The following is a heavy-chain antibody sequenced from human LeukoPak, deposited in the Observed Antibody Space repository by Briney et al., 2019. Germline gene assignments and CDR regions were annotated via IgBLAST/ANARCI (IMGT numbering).Heavy chain of an antibody. V-gene: IGHV4-39*01. CDR1: GGSISNSFYY. Sequence: SETLSLTCTVSGGSISNSFYYWGWIRQPPGKGLEWIGSINYSGSTYYNPSLKSRVTISVDTSKNQFSLKLSSVTAADTAVYYCARLGYYDSSGYWPYYMDVWGKGTTVTISS. CDR3: ARLGYYDSSGYWPYYMDV. CDR2: INYSGST. D-gene: IGHD3-22*01. J-gene: IGHJ6*03.